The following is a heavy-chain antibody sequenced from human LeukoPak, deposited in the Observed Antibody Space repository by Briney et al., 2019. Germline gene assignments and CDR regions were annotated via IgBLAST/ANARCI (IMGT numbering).Heavy chain of an antibody. CDR2: IVVGSGNT. Sequence: SVRASCKASGFTFSSSTIQWVRQARGQRLEWMGWIVVGSGNTNYAQNFQERVTITRDMSTSTAYMEVSSLRSEDTAVYYCAADLPGGAMFDPWGQGTLVTVSS. D-gene: IGHD3-16*01. CDR1: GFTFSSST. J-gene: IGHJ5*02. CDR3: AADLPGGAMFDP. V-gene: IGHV1-58*02.